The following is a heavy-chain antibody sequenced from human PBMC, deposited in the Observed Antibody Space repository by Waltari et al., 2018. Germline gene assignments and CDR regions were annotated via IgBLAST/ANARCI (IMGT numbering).Heavy chain of an antibody. Sequence: QVQLQQWGAGLLKPSETLSLTCAVYGGSFSGYYWSWLRPPPGQGLEWIGEINHSGSTNYNPSLKSRVTISVDTSKNQFSLKLSSVTAADTAVYYCARRPLFWSGYYLKHPFDYWGQGTLVTVSS. J-gene: IGHJ4*02. D-gene: IGHD3-3*01. CDR1: GGSFSGYY. V-gene: IGHV4-34*01. CDR2: INHSGST. CDR3: ARRPLFWSGYYLKHPFDY.